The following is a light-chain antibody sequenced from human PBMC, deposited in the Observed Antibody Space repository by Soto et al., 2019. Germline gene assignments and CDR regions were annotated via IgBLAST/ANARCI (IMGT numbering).Light chain of an antibody. CDR1: QSVSSY. CDR3: QQYKSCPMT. CDR2: DTF. V-gene: IGKV3-11*01. Sequence: EIVVTQSPATLSLSVGERATISFRASQSVSSYLAWYQQKPGQVPRLVIYDTFNRATGVPVRFRGVGAGTDFTLTISSLEPEDFAFYYCQQYKSCPMTFGTGTKVDIK. J-gene: IGKJ3*01.